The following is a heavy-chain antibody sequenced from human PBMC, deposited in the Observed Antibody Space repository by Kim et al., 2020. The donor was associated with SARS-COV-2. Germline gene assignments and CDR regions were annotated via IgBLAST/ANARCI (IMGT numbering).Heavy chain of an antibody. Sequence: SETLSLTCTVSGGSISSNNYYWGWIRQPPGKGLEWIGNIYYSGSSYYNPYLKSRVTISVDTSKNQFSLKLNSVTAADTAVYYCARQKMGLGVVTASESRYGMDVWGQGTTVTVSS. CDR2: IYYSGSS. V-gene: IGHV4-39*01. D-gene: IGHD2-21*02. J-gene: IGHJ6*02. CDR1: GGSISSNNYY. CDR3: ARQKMGLGVVTASESRYGMDV.